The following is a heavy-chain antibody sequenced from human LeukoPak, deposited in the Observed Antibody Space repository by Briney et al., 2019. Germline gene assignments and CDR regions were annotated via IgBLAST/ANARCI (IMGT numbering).Heavy chain of an antibody. CDR3: ARALIGYYFDY. Sequence: GGSLRLSCATSGFTFNNYNMNWVRQAPGRALEWVSSITSSGTYIFYADSVKGRFTISRDNAKNSLYLQMNSLGPEDTAVYYCARALIGYYFDYWGQGTLVTVSS. V-gene: IGHV3-21*01. CDR2: ITSSGTYI. CDR1: GFTFNNYN. D-gene: IGHD2-8*01. J-gene: IGHJ4*02.